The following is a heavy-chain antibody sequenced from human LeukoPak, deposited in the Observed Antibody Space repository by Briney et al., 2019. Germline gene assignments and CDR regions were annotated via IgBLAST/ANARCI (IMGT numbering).Heavy chain of an antibody. Sequence: PSGTLSLTCAVSGGSISSSNWWSWVRQPPGKGLEWIGEIYHSGSTNYNPSLKSRVTISVDKSKNQFSLKLSSVTAADTAVYYCARDKDSGSYLLHRFDPWGQGTLVTVSS. CDR1: GGSISSSNW. V-gene: IGHV4-4*02. J-gene: IGHJ5*02. CDR2: IYHSGST. CDR3: ARDKDSGSYLLHRFDP. D-gene: IGHD1-26*01.